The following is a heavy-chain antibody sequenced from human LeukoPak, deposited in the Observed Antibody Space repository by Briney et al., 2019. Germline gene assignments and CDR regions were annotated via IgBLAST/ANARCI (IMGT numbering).Heavy chain of an antibody. J-gene: IGHJ4*02. CDR2: ISSSSSTI. D-gene: IGHD3-10*01. CDR1: GFTFSSYS. Sequence: PGGSLRLSCAASGFTFSSYSMNWVRQAPGKGLEWVSYISSSSSTIYYADSVKGRFTISRDNAKNSLYLQMNSLRAEDTAVYYCASITMVRGVPKTPFDYWGQGTLVTVSS. CDR3: ASITMVRGVPKTPFDY. V-gene: IGHV3-48*04.